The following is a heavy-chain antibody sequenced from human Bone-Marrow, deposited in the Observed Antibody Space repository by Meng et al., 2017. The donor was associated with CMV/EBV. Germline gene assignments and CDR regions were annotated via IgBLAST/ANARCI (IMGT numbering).Heavy chain of an antibody. J-gene: IGHJ4*02. CDR1: GFTFSSYA. D-gene: IGHD6-19*01. CDR3: ARDPSGEYYFDY. Sequence: GGSLRLSCAAFGFTFSSYAMHWVRQAPGKGLEWVAVISYDGSNKYYADSVKGRFTISRDNSKNTLYLQMNSLRAEDTAVYYCARDPSGEYYFDYWGQGTLVTVSS. CDR2: ISYDGSNK. V-gene: IGHV3-30*04.